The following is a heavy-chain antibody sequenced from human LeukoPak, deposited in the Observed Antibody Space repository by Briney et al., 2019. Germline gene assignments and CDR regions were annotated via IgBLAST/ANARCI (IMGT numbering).Heavy chain of an antibody. V-gene: IGHV3-23*01. J-gene: IGHJ4*02. D-gene: IGHD3-3*01. CDR3: AKDYDFWSGYYPD. CDR1: GFTFSVHA. Sequence: GGSLRLSCAASGFTFSVHAMGWVRQAPGKGLEWVSAMSGNGGSIGYADSVKGRFTISRDNSKNTLYLQMNSLRAEDTAVYYCAKDYDFWSGYYPDWGQGTLVTVSS. CDR2: MSGNGGSI.